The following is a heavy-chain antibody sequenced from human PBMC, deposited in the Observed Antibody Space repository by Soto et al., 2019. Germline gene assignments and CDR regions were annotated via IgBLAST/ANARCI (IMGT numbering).Heavy chain of an antibody. CDR3: AKDSSGWYDAFDI. D-gene: IGHD6-19*01. J-gene: IGHJ3*02. Sequence: EVQLLESGGGLVQPGGSLRLSCAASGFTFSSYAMSWVRQAPGKGLEWVSAISGSGGSTYYADSVKGRFTISRDNSKNTLYLQMNSLRAVDTAVYYCAKDSSGWYDAFDIWGQGTMVTVSS. CDR1: GFTFSSYA. CDR2: ISGSGGST. V-gene: IGHV3-23*01.